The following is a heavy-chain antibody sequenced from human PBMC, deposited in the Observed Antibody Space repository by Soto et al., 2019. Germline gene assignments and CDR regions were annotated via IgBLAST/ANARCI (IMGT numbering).Heavy chain of an antibody. J-gene: IGHJ4*02. CDR3: ARGGSGDY. CDR2: IIPIRGIG. D-gene: IGHD3-16*01. V-gene: IGHV1-69*02. CDR1: GGTFSSYT. Sequence: QVQLMQSGAEVKKPGSSVKVSCKASGGTFSSYTISWVRQAPGQGLEWMGRIIPIRGIGNYAQKVQGRVTLPADTSTTTAYVELSSLRSEDTDVYYCARGGSGDYWGQGTLVTLSS.